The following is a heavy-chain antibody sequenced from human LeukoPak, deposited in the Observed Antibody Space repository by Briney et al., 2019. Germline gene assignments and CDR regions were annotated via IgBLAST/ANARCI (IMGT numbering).Heavy chain of an antibody. V-gene: IGHV3-23*01. CDR1: GFTFSSYA. CDR2: ISGSGGST. CDR3: AKGYYDYVWGSYYFDY. J-gene: IGHJ4*02. Sequence: PGGSLRLSCAAPGFTFSSYAMSWVRQAPGKGLEWVSAISGSGGSTYYADSVKGRFTMSRDNSRGTVYMQLSSLRAEDTAVYYCAKGYYDYVWGSYYFDYWGQGTLVTVSS. D-gene: IGHD3-16*01.